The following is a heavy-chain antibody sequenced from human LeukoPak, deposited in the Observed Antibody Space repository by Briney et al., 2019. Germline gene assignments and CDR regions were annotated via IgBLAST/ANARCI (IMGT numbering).Heavy chain of an antibody. J-gene: IGHJ4*02. V-gene: IGHV1-8*03. CDR1: GYTFTNYH. D-gene: IGHD6-25*01. CDR2: MNPNNGYS. CDR3: ARRTSFTASGYDY. Sequence: ASVTVIGKASGYTFTNYHICCVRLATGQGLESMGWMNPNNGYSGYAQKFQGRVTVTRDTSISTSYMELRSLRSDDTAVYFYARRTSFTASGYDYWGQGTLVTVSS.